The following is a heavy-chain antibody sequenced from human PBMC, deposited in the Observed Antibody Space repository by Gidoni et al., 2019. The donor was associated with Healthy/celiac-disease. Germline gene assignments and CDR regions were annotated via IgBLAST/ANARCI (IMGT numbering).Heavy chain of an antibody. V-gene: IGHV4-34*01. D-gene: IGHD3-10*01. CDR2: INHSGST. Sequence: QVQLQQWGAGLLKPSETLSLTCAVYGGSFSGYYWSWIRQPPGKGLEWIGEINHSGSTNYNPSLKSRVTISVDTSKNQFSLKLSSVTAADTAVYYCARGRSAFYYGSGSLPFDYWGQGTLVTVSS. CDR3: ARGRSAFYYGSGSLPFDY. CDR1: GGSFSGYY. J-gene: IGHJ4*02.